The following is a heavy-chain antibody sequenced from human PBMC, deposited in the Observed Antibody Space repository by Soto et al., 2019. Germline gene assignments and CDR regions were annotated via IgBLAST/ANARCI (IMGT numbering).Heavy chain of an antibody. CDR2: INHSGST. V-gene: IGHV4-34*01. CDR3: ATRTSTVRGVKY. Sequence: SETLSLTCAVYGGSFSGYYWSWIRQPPGKGLEWIGEINHSGSTNYNPSLKSRVTISVDTSKNQFSLKLSSVTAADTAVYYCATRTSTVRGVKYWGQGTLVTVSS. D-gene: IGHD3-10*01. CDR1: GGSFSGYY. J-gene: IGHJ4*02.